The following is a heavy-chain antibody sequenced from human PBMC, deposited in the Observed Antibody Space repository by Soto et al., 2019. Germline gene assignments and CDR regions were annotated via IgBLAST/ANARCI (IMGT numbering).Heavy chain of an antibody. J-gene: IGHJ4*02. CDR2: MGSSGGAI. Sequence: EVQLLESGGGLVQVGGSLRLSCVGSGFGFDSYAMSWVRQAPGKGLEWVSGMGSSGGAIVYADSVRGRFTISRDNSRNALYLHMNSLRAGDTAVYYCAKALWFGESSHYFDYWGQGTLVTVSS. V-gene: IGHV3-23*01. CDR1: GFGFDSYA. CDR3: AKALWFGESSHYFDY. D-gene: IGHD3-10*01.